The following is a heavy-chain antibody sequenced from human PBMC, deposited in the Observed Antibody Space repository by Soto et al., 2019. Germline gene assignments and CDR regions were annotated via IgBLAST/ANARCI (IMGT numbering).Heavy chain of an antibody. CDR2: IIPLFGTE. CDR3: ATGFWSGPIAHYFDY. CDR1: GGSFRTYA. J-gene: IGHJ4*01. V-gene: IGHV1-69*06. Sequence: QVHLVQSGAEVKKPGSSVKVSCKASGGSFRTYAINWLRQAPGQGLEWMGGIIPLFGTENYAQNFQDRFTFTADKSTTTAYMEVRSLTSEDTAVYYCATGFWSGPIAHYFDYWGQGTLLTVSS. D-gene: IGHD3-3*01.